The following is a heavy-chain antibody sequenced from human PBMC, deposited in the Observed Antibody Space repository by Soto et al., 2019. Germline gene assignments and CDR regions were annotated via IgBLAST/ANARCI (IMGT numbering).Heavy chain of an antibody. CDR3: ARDSWSSNGPAFDS. CDR1: RFTFSSSG. D-gene: IGHD2-2*01. V-gene: IGHV3-48*02. Sequence: PGGSLRLSCAASRFTFSSSGMNWVRQAPGKGLEWVSYISHTSSTIYYADSVKGRFTISRDNAKNALYLQMNGLRDEDTAVYYCARDSWSSNGPAFDSWGQGTMVTVSS. CDR2: ISHTSSTI. J-gene: IGHJ5*01.